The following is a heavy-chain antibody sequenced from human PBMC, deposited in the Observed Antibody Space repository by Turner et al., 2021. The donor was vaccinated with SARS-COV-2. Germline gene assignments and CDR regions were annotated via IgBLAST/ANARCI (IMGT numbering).Heavy chain of an antibody. CDR2: IDKSGIT. Sequence: QVQLQQWGAGLLRSSETLSLTCGVQGGSFSAYYWTWIRQIPGKGLEWIGQIDKSGITNYNPSLQSRVTISRDTSKNHLSLNLTSVTAADTAVYYCARAALFAAPSGLDVWGPGATVAVSS. J-gene: IGHJ6*02. D-gene: IGHD3-10*02. V-gene: IGHV4-34*01. CDR3: ARAALFAAPSGLDV. CDR1: GGSFSAYY.